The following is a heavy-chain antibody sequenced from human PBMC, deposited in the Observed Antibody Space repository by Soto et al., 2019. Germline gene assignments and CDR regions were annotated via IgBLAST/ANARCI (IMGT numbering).Heavy chain of an antibody. V-gene: IGHV1-69*13. CDR3: ARDDTGGGLTYYLDS. CDR2: IIPIFGTA. Sequence: GASVKVSCKASGGTFSSYAISWVRQAPGQGLEWMGGIIPIFGTANYAQKFQGRVTITADESTSTAYMELSSLRAEDTAIYYCARDDTGGGLTYYLDSWGQGNLVTVSS. D-gene: IGHD2-8*02. J-gene: IGHJ4*02. CDR1: GGTFSSYA.